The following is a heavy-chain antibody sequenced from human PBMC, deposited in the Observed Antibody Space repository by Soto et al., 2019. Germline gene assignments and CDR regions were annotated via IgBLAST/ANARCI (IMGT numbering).Heavy chain of an antibody. CDR2: IDPSSGTT. Sequence: GASVKVSCKPSGYSFSNFYVHWVRQAPGQGLEWMGIIDPSSGTTGYTQKFQERVTMTRDTSMSTVYMELSRLRSEDTAVYYCARGAVVVPNGLIAGMGVWGLGTTVTVSS. D-gene: IGHD2-15*01. CDR1: GYSFSNFY. J-gene: IGHJ6*02. CDR3: ARGAVVVPNGLIAGMGV. V-gene: IGHV1-46*01.